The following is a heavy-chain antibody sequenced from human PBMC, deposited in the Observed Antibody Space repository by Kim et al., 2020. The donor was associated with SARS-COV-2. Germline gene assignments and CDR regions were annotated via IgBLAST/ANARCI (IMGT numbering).Heavy chain of an antibody. V-gene: IGHV1-18*01. CDR1: GYTFTSYG. CDR2: ISAYNGNT. Sequence: ASVKVSCKASGYTFTSYGISWVRQAPGQGLEWMGWISAYNGNTNYAQKLQGRVTMTTDTSTSTAYMELRSLRSDDTAVYYCARERIAAAGTGDYYYYGMDVWGQGTTVTVSS. J-gene: IGHJ6*02. CDR3: ARERIAAAGTGDYYYYGMDV. D-gene: IGHD6-13*01.